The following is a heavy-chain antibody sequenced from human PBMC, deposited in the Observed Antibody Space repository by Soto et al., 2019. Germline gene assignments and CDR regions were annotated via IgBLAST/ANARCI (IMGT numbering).Heavy chain of an antibody. CDR3: AHRLPSGRDY. CDR1: GFSLSTSGLG. J-gene: IGHJ4*02. Sequence: QITLKESGPTLVKPTQTLTLTCTFSGFSLSTSGLGVAWIRQPPGKALEWLALIYWNDDKRYSPSLKSRLTITKDTSKNEVVLTMTNMDPMDTATYFCAHRLPSGRDYWGQGTLVTVSS. CDR2: IYWNDDK. V-gene: IGHV2-5*01.